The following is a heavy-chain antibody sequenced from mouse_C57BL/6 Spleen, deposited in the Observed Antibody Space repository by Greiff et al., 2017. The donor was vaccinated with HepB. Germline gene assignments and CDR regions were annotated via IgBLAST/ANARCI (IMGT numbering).Heavy chain of an antibody. J-gene: IGHJ1*03. CDR3: TRRTGEYWYFDV. CDR2: IDPETGGT. V-gene: IGHV1-15*01. CDR1: GYTFTDYE. Sequence: VQLQQSGAELVRPGASVTLSCKASGYTFTDYEMHWVKLTPVHGLEWIGAIDPETGGTAYNQKFKGKAILTADKSSSTAYMELRSLTSEDSAVYYCTRRTGEYWYFDVWGTGTTVTVSS.